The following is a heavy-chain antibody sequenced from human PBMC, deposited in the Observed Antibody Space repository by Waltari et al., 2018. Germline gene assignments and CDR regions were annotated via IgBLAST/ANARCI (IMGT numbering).Heavy chain of an antibody. CDR1: GGTFRSYA. CDR2: IIPIFGTA. Sequence: QVQLVQSGAGVKKPGSSVKVSCKASGGTFRSYAISWVRQAPGQGLEWMGGIIPIFGTANYAQKFQGRVTITTDESTSTAYMELSSLRSEDTAVYYCASHSNSGWYRWYFDLWGRGTLVTVSS. V-gene: IGHV1-69*05. D-gene: IGHD6-19*01. CDR3: ASHSNSGWYRWYFDL. J-gene: IGHJ2*01.